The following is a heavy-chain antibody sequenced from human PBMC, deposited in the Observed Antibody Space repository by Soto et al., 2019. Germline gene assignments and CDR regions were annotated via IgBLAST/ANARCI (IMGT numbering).Heavy chain of an antibody. J-gene: IGHJ4*02. CDR3: AGSYELWSPGY. V-gene: IGHV3-33*01. CDR1: GFTFSNYG. Sequence: QVQMVESGGGVVQPGRSLRLSCAASGFTFSNYGMHWVRQAPGKGLEWVAGIWLDGSSEYYADSVKGRFTISRDNSKNTLYLQMNSLRVEDTAVYYCAGSYELWSPGYWGQGTLVTVSS. CDR2: IWLDGSSE. D-gene: IGHD3-3*01.